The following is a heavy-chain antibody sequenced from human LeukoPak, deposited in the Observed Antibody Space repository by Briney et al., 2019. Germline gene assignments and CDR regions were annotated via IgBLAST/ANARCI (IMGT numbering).Heavy chain of an antibody. J-gene: IGHJ6*02. CDR3: ARDRLVRGVYYYYGMDV. D-gene: IGHD3-10*01. Sequence: PGGSLRLSCAASGFTFSSYGMHWVRQAPGKGLEWVAVIWYDGSNKYYADSVKGRFTISRDNSKNTLYLQMNSLRAGDTAVYYCARDRLVRGVYYYYGMDVWGQGTTVTVSS. CDR1: GFTFSSYG. V-gene: IGHV3-33*01. CDR2: IWYDGSNK.